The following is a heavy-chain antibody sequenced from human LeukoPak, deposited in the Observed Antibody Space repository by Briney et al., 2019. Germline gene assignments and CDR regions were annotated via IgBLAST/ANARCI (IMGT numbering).Heavy chain of an antibody. D-gene: IGHD3-10*01. CDR1: AFTFSKYD. CDR3: VKDGGWFEYYFDY. J-gene: IGHJ4*02. CDR2: IASHSRDA. Sequence: GGSLRLSCAISAFTFSKYDMNWVRQTPDKGLEWVAVIASHSRDAHYSDSVEGRFTISRDNSKNTPYLQMSSLRAEDTAVYYCVKDGGWFEYYFDYWGQGTLVTASS. V-gene: IGHV3-30*14.